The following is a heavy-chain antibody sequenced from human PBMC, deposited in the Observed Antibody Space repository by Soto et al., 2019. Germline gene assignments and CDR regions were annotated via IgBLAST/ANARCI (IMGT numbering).Heavy chain of an antibody. J-gene: IGHJ4*02. D-gene: IGHD5-18*01. CDR3: ARRSGDTVAHFDY. V-gene: IGHV4-59*08. CDR1: DGSSSSYY. CDR2: IYYSGST. Sequence: LSVTCSVADGSSSSYYWRCIRQPPGKGLEWIGYIYYSGSTNYNPSLKSRVTISVDTSKNQFSLKLSSVTAADTAVYYCARRSGDTVAHFDYWGQGTLVTVSS.